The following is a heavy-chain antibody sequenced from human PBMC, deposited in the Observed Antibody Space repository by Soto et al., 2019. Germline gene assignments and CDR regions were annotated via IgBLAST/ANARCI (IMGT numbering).Heavy chain of an antibody. Sequence: SETLSLTCTVSGVSVSSYYWSWVRQPAGKGLEWIGRIFSSGTTNYNPSLKSRVTMSLDTSNNQFSLKLSSVTAADTAVYFCAMDIVGAALFDYWGQGALVTVSS. J-gene: IGHJ4*02. CDR2: IFSSGTT. V-gene: IGHV4-4*07. D-gene: IGHD1-26*01. CDR1: GVSVSSYY. CDR3: AMDIVGAALFDY.